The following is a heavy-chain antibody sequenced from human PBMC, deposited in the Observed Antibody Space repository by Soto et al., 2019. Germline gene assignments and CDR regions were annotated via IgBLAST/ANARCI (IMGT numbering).Heavy chain of an antibody. J-gene: IGHJ4*02. Sequence: SETLSLTCTVSGGSISSYYWSWIRQTPGKGLEWLGYIYYNGRTNYNPSLKSRLFFSVDASKNQFSLHLSSVTAAVTAVYYCARYYCSSGTCYHFDYWGQGTLVTVSS. CDR1: GGSISSYY. CDR2: IYYNGRT. V-gene: IGHV4-59*01. CDR3: ARYYCSSGTCYHFDY. D-gene: IGHD6-19*01.